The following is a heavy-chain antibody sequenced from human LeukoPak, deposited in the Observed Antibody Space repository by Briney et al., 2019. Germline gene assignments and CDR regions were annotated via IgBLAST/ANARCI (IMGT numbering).Heavy chain of an antibody. CDR2: IVSNGDST. V-gene: IGHV3-64D*09. CDR3: VNPGWYYDSSGYSYDYGMDV. D-gene: IGHD3-22*01. J-gene: IGHJ6*02. CDR1: GFTFSRYG. Sequence: PGGPVRLSCSASGFTFSRYGMHWVRQAPGKGLEYVSAIVSNGDSTYYADSVKGRFTISRDNAKNTLYLQMSSLRPDDTAVYYCVNPGWYYDSSGYSYDYGMDVWGQGTTVTVSS.